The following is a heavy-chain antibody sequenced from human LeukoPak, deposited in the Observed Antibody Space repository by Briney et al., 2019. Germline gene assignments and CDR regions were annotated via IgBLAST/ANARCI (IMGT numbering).Heavy chain of an antibody. D-gene: IGHD3-10*01. J-gene: IGHJ3*02. V-gene: IGHV1-69*05. Sequence: ASVKVSCKASGGTFSSYAISWVRQAPGQGLEWMGGIIPIFGTANYAQKFQGRVTITTDESTSTAYMELSSLRSEDTAVYYCARGGVIGAFDIWGQGTMDTVSS. CDR1: GGTFSSYA. CDR2: IIPIFGTA. CDR3: ARGGVIGAFDI.